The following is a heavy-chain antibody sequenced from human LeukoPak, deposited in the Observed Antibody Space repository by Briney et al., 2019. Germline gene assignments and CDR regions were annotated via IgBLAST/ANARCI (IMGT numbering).Heavy chain of an antibody. J-gene: IGHJ4*02. D-gene: IGHD2-21*02. CDR3: ARDRGGDIPFDY. CDR2: IWYDGSKK. CDR1: GFTFSSYG. V-gene: IGHV3-33*01. Sequence: GRSLRLSCAASGFTFSSYGMHWVRQAPGKGLEWVAVIWYDGSKKYYADSVKGRFTISRDNSKNTLYLQMNSLRAEDTAVYYCARDRGGDIPFDYWGQGTLVTVSS.